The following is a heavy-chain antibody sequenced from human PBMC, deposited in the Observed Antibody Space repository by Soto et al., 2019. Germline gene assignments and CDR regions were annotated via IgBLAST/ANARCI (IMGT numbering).Heavy chain of an antibody. J-gene: IGHJ4*02. CDR1: GCTFSSYA. V-gene: IGHV3-23*01. D-gene: IGHD3-10*01. CDR2: ITGSSTST. Sequence: EVQLSGSGGGLVQPGGSLRLSCAASGCTFSSYAMSWVRQAPGKGLEWVSAITGSSTSTYYADSVKGRFTISRDNSKNMLYLQMNSLRAEDTAVYYCAKDPSSGFAMENDFDYWGQGTLVTVSS. CDR3: AKDPSSGFAMENDFDY.